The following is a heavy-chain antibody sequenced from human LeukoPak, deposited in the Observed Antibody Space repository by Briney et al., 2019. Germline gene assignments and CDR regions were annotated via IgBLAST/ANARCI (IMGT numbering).Heavy chain of an antibody. V-gene: IGHV4-34*12. CDR1: GGSFTGHY. D-gene: IGHD3-22*01. CDR2: IVHSGST. J-gene: IGHJ3*02. Sequence: TSQTLSLTCTVSGGSFTGHYWSWIRQPPGKGLEWIGEIVHSGSTHYNPSLKSRVTMSLDTSKNQFSLKLSSVTAADTAVYYCAREVLYYDSSGYDHDAFDIWGQGTMVTVSS. CDR3: AREVLYYDSSGYDHDAFDI.